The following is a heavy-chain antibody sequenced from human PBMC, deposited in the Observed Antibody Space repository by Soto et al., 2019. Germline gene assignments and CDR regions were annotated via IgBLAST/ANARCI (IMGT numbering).Heavy chain of an antibody. CDR3: ARDPTPPWYYDSSGYYDY. D-gene: IGHD3-22*01. J-gene: IGHJ4*02. CDR1: GCTCRGYA. V-gene: IGHV3-30-3*01. Sequence: GVSMRLPCGAAGCTCRGYASHWVRQAPGKGLEWVAVISYDGSNKYYADSVKGRFTISRDNSKNTLYLQMNSLRAEDTAVYYCARDPTPPWYYDSSGYYDYWGQGTLVTVSS. CDR2: ISYDGSNK.